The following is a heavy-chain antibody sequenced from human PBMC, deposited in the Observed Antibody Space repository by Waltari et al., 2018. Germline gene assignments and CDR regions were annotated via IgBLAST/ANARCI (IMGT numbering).Heavy chain of an antibody. CDR2: REYDGSNK. CDR1: GFTFSSYG. CDR3: AKDVARKSGSYLPYFDD. J-gene: IGHJ4*02. D-gene: IGHD1-26*01. Sequence: QVQLVESGGGVVQPGRSLRLSCAASGFTFSSYGMHWVGQAAGKGLEWVAVREYDGSNKYYADSVKGRFTISRENSKNTLYLQMNSLRAEDTAMYYCAKDVARKSGSYLPYFDDWGQGTLVTVSS. V-gene: IGHV3-30*18.